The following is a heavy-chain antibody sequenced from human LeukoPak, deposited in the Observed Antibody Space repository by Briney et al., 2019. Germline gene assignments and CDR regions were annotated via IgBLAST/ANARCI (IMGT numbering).Heavy chain of an antibody. D-gene: IGHD5-18*01. CDR2: IYTSGST. J-gene: IGHJ5*02. CDR3: AREDRSWIQLWLEGFDP. V-gene: IGHV4-4*07. CDR1: GGSISSYY. Sequence: SETLSLTCTVSGGSISSYYWSWIRQPAGKGLEWIGRIYTSGSTNYNPSLKSRVTMSVDTSKNQFSLKLSSVTAADTAVYYCAREDRSWIQLWLEGFDPWGQGTLVTVSS.